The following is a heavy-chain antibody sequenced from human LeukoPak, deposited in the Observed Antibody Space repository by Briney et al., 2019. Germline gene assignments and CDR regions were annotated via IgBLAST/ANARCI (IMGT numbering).Heavy chain of an antibody. J-gene: IGHJ4*02. Sequence: ASAKVSCKASGYTFTGYYMHWVRQAPGQGLGWMGRIDPNSGGTNYAQKFQGRVTMTRDTSISTAYMELSRLRSDDTAVYYCARDRGGWYGYWGQGTLVTVSS. D-gene: IGHD6-19*01. CDR2: IDPNSGGT. V-gene: IGHV1-2*06. CDR3: ARDRGGWYGY. CDR1: GYTFTGYY.